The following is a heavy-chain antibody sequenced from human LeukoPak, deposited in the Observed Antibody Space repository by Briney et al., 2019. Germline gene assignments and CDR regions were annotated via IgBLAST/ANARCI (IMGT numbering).Heavy chain of an antibody. D-gene: IGHD1-26*01. J-gene: IGHJ4*02. V-gene: IGHV4-34*01. CDR3: ARGGKGVDY. Sequence: SETLSLTCAVYGGSFSGYYWSWIRQPPGKGLEWIGEINHSGSTNYNPPLKSRVTISVDTSKNQFSLKLSSVTAADTAVYYCARGGKGVDYWGQGTLVTVSS. CDR2: INHSGST. CDR1: GGSFSGYY.